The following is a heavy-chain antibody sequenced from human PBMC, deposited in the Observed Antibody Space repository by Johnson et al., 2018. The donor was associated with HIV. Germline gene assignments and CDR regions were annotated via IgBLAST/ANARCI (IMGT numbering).Heavy chain of an antibody. CDR3: AGGRIGAFDI. D-gene: IGHD2-15*01. J-gene: IGHJ3*02. CDR2: ISWNSGII. CDR1: GFTFDDYA. Sequence: VQLVESGGGLVQPGRSLRLSCAASGFTFDDYAMHWVRQAPGKGLEWVSGISWNSGIIGYADSVKGRFTITRDNAKNSLYLQMNSLRAEDTALYYCAGGRIGAFDIWGQGTMVTVSS. V-gene: IGHV3-9*01.